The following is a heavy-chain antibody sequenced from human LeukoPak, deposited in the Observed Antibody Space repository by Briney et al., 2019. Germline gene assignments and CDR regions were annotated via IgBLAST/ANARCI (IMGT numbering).Heavy chain of an antibody. J-gene: IGHJ3*02. V-gene: IGHV4-39*01. Sequence: PSETLSLTCTVSGGSISSSSYYWGWIRQPPGKGLEWIGSIYYSGSTYYNPSLKSRVTISVDTSKNQFSLKLSSVTAADTAVYYCASPAYCGGDCYSADAFDIWGQGTMVTVSS. CDR2: IYYSGST. D-gene: IGHD2-21*02. CDR1: GGSISSSSYY. CDR3: ASPAYCGGDCYSADAFDI.